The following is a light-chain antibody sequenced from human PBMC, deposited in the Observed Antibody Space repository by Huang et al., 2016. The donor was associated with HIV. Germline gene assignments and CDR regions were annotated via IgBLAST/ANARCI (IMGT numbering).Light chain of an antibody. J-gene: IGKJ1*01. Sequence: DIQMTQSPSSLSASVGDRVTISCRASQGIGTYLAWYQHKPGKVPNLLIDAASTLQSGVPPRFSGSGSGTNFTLTIGSLQPEDVAIYYCQKYNSVPRTFGLGTKVEIK. CDR2: AAS. V-gene: IGKV1-27*01. CDR3: QKYNSVPRT. CDR1: QGIGTY.